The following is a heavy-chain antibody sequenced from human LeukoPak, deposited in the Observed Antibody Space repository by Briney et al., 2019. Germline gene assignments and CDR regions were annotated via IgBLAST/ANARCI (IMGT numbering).Heavy chain of an antibody. J-gene: IGHJ4*02. D-gene: IGHD3-22*01. V-gene: IGHV3-23*01. CDR3: AKREYDSSAYPMYPIDY. Sequence: GGSLRLSCEISGFTFRDYAMTCVRQAPGKGLEWVSVISGSGGTSYYADSVEGRFTISRDNSKNTLYLQMNNVRAEDTAIYYCAKREYDSSAYPMYPIDYWGQGTLVIVSA. CDR2: ISGSGGTS. CDR1: GFTFRDYA.